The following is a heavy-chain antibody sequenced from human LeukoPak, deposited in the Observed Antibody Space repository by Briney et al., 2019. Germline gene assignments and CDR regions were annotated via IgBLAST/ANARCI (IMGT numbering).Heavy chain of an antibody. CDR1: GYTFTSYG. CDR2: ISAYNGNT. Sequence: ASVKVSCKASGYTFTSYGISWVRQAPGQGLEWMGWISAYNGNTNYAQKLQGRVTMTIDTSTSTAYMELRSLRSDDTAVYYCARDQGLWFGELLMSPYYYGMDVWGQGTTVTVSS. CDR3: ARDQGLWFGELLMSPYYYGMDV. J-gene: IGHJ6*02. V-gene: IGHV1-18*01. D-gene: IGHD3-10*01.